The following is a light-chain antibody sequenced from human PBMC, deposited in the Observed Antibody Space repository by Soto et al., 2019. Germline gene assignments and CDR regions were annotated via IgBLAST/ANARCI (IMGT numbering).Light chain of an antibody. J-gene: IGLJ1*01. CDR3: SSYGGNNNLCV. CDR2: EVT. CDR1: SSDVGGYNY. V-gene: IGLV2-8*01. Sequence: QSALPQPPSASGSPGQSVTISCTGTSSDVGGYNYVSWYQQHPGKAPKLIIYEVTKRPSGVPDRFSGSKSGNTASLTVSGLQADDEADDYCSSYGGNNNLCVFGAGTKVTVL.